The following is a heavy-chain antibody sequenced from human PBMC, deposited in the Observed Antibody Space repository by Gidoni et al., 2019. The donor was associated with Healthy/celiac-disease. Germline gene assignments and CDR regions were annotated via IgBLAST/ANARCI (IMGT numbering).Heavy chain of an antibody. Sequence: EVQLVESGGGFVQPGGSLRLSCAASGFTFSTYWMHWVRQAPGKGLVWVSRINSDGSSTSYADSVKGRFTISRDNAKNTLYLQMNSLRAEDTAVYYCARAKWEPENAFDIWGQGTMVTVSS. CDR1: GFTFSTYW. J-gene: IGHJ3*02. V-gene: IGHV3-74*01. CDR2: INSDGSST. D-gene: IGHD1-26*01. CDR3: ARAKWEPENAFDI.